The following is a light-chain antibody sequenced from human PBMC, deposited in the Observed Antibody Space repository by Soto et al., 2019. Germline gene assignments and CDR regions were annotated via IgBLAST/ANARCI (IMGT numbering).Light chain of an antibody. J-gene: IGLJ1*01. CDR1: SSDVGAYNY. V-gene: IGLV2-14*03. Sequence: QSVLTQPASVSGSPGQSITISCTGTSSDVGAYNYVSWFQHYPGKAPKLMIYDVSDRPSGVSNRFSGSKSVNTASLTISGLQAEDEADFYCCSYTNSSYRYVFGTGTKVTVL. CDR2: DVS. CDR3: CSYTNSSYRYV.